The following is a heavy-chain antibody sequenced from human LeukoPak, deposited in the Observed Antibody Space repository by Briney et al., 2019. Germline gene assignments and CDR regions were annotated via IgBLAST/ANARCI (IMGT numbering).Heavy chain of an antibody. CDR3: ARSKNSVVKNWFDP. J-gene: IGHJ5*02. CDR2: IWYDGSNK. Sequence: GGSLRLSCAASGFTFSSYGMHWVRQAPGEGLERVAVIWYDGSNKYYADSVKGRFTISRANSKNTLYLQMNSLRAEDTAVYYCARSKNSVVKNWFDPWGQGTLVTVSS. D-gene: IGHD4-23*01. CDR1: GFTFSSYG. V-gene: IGHV3-33*01.